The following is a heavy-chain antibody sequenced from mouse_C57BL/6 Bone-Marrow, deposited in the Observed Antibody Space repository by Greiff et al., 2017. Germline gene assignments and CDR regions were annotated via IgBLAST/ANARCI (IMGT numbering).Heavy chain of an antibody. CDR1: GFTFSDYG. Sequence: EVKLMESGGGLVQPGGSLKLSCAASGFTFSDYGMAWVRQAPRKGPEWVAFISNLAYSIYYADTVTGGFTISRANAKNTLYLEKSSLRSEDTAMYYCSKRLRYYAMDYWGQGTSVTVSS. CDR2: ISNLAYSI. V-gene: IGHV5-15*01. J-gene: IGHJ4*01. CDR3: SKRLRYYAMDY. D-gene: IGHD1-2*01.